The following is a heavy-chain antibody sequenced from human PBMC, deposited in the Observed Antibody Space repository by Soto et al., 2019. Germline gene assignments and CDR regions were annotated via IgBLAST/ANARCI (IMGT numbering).Heavy chain of an antibody. J-gene: IGHJ4*02. CDR2: IIPIFGTA. CDR3: ARNAAGLQGTDY. V-gene: IGHV1-69*06. D-gene: IGHD6-19*01. CDR1: GGTFSSYA. Sequence: RASVKVSCKASGGTFSSYAISWARQAPGQGLEWMGGIIPIFGTANYAQKFQGRVTITADKSTSTAYMELSSLRSEDMAVYYCARNAAGLQGTDYWGQGTLVTVSS.